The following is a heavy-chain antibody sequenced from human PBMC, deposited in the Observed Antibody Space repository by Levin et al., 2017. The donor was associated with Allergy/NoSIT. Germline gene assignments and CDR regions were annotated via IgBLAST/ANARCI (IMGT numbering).Heavy chain of an antibody. Sequence: LSLTCAASGFTFSSYAMSWVRQAPGKGLEWDSAISGSGGSTYYADSVKGRFTISRDNDKNTLYLQMNSLRAEDTAVYYCEKDSYIWGRTYFDYWGQGTLVTVSS. D-gene: IGHD3-16*01. CDR2: ISGSGGST. V-gene: IGHV3-23*01. CDR3: EKDSYIWGRTYFDY. CDR1: GFTFSSYA. J-gene: IGHJ4*02.